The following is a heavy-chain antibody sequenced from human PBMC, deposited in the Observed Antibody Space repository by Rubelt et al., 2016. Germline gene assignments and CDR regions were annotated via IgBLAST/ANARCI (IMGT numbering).Heavy chain of an antibody. Sequence: VQPVESGGGLVQPGGSLRLSCAASGFTFSSYAMHWVRQAPGKGLEWVAVISYDGSNKYYADSVKGRFTISRDNSKNTLYLQMNSLRAEDTAVYYCAREGGGEEDYGDYGYWGQGTLVTVSS. D-gene: IGHD4-17*01. V-gene: IGHV3-30*04. CDR3: AREGGGEEDYGDYGY. CDR2: ISYDGSNK. J-gene: IGHJ4*02. CDR1: GFTFSSYA.